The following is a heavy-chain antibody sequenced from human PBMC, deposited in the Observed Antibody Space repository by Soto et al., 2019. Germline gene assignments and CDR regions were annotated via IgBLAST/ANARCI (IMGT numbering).Heavy chain of an antibody. D-gene: IGHD2-21*02. CDR1: GFTLSTYE. CDR2: ISSSSGTI. V-gene: IGHV3-48*03. CDR3: ARNCGADCCPPTDALDV. J-gene: IGHJ3*01. Sequence: EVQLVESGGGLVQPGGSVRLSCAASGFTLSTYEMHWVRQAPGKGLEWVSRISSSSGTIYYADSVKGRFTISRDNAKNSLYVQMASLGAEATAIYYCARNCGADCCPPTDALDVWGQGTMVTVSS.